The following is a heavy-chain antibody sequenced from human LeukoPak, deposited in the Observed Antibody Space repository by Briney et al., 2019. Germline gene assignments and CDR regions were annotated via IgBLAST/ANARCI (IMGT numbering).Heavy chain of an antibody. J-gene: IGHJ4*02. CDR2: IGAYNGNT. Sequence: ASVKVSCKASGYTFTSYGISWVRQAPGQGLEWMGWIGAYNGNTNYAQKLQGRVTMTTDTSTGTAYMELRSLRSDDTAVYYCARDDFGVVIGLFDYWGQGTLVTVSS. V-gene: IGHV1-18*01. D-gene: IGHD3-3*01. CDR1: GYTFTSYG. CDR3: ARDDFGVVIGLFDY.